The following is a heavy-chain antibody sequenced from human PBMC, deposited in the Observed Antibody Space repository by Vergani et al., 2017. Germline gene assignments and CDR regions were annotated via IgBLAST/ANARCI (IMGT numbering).Heavy chain of an antibody. V-gene: IGHV3-23*01. Sequence: EVQLLESGGGLVQPGGSLRLSCAASGFTFSNFAMSWVRQAPGKGLEWVSLISGSGGTTNYADSVQGRFTISRDTSKHTLFLQMNGPRAEDTAVYYCARDLRLLYNRFDPWGQGTLVTVSS. CDR3: ARDLRLLYNRFDP. J-gene: IGHJ5*02. CDR2: ISGSGGTT. D-gene: IGHD1-14*01. CDR1: GFTFSNFA.